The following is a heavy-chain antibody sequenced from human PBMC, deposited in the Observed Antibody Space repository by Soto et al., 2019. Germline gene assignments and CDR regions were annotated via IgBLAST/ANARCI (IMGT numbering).Heavy chain of an antibody. D-gene: IGHD3-16*02. Sequence: QVQLQESGPGLVKPSQTLSLTCTVSGGSISSGGYYWSWIRQHPGKGLEWIGYIYYSGSTYYNPSVKTRVTLSVDTTKNLFSRKPRSVTEAEPAVYYGAGDRRLIRFGGVFVQGGGMDVWGQGTTVTVSS. CDR1: GGSISSGGYY. J-gene: IGHJ6*02. V-gene: IGHV4-31*03. CDR3: AGDRRLIRFGGVFVQGGGMDV. CDR2: IYYSGST.